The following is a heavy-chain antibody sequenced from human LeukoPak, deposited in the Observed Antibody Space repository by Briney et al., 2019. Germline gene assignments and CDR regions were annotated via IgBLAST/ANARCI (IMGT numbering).Heavy chain of an antibody. D-gene: IGHD3-22*01. CDR2: IKQDGSEK. CDR3: GRDGDTSGYSD. CDR1: GFIFSDYW. J-gene: IGHJ4*02. Sequence: PGGSLRLSCAASGFIFSDYWMSYLRQAPGKGLEWVANIKQDGSEKYYLDSVKGRFTISRDNAKNSLSLQMNSLRAEDTAVYYCGRDGDTSGYSDWGQGTLVTVSS. V-gene: IGHV3-7*01.